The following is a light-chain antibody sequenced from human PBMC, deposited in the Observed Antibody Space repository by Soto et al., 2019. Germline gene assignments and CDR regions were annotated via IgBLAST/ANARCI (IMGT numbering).Light chain of an antibody. CDR1: QDISTY. CDR3: QQRSSWPLT. Sequence: VVLTKSPASLSFSTGERATLYCRASQDISTYLAWYQQKPGQAPRLFIYDTFNRVSGVPDRFSGSGSGTVFTLTINNVAPEDSAIYYCQQRSSWPLTFGGGTKVAIK. V-gene: IGKV3D-11*01. CDR2: DTF. J-gene: IGKJ4*01.